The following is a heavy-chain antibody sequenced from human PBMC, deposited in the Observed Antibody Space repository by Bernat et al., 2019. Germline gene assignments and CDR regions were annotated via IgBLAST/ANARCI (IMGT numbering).Heavy chain of an antibody. V-gene: IGHV3-33*01. CDR2: IWYDGSKK. J-gene: IGHJ4*02. CDR1: GFTFSSYG. D-gene: IGHD1-1*01. Sequence: QVQLVESGGGVVQPGRSLRLSCAASGFTFSSYGLHWVRQAPGKGLEWVGAIWYDGSKKYYADSVKGRFTVSRDDSKNTLYLEMNSLRAEDTAVFYCAGDGGTTVLDYWGQGGLVTVSS. CDR3: AGDGGTTVLDY.